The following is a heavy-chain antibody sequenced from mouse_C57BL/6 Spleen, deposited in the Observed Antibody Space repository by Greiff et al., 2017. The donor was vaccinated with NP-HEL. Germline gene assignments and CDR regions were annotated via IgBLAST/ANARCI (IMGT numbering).Heavy chain of an antibody. D-gene: IGHD1-1*01. CDR1: GFTFSSYA. V-gene: IGHV5-4*01. Sequence: EVQGVESGGGLVKPGGSLKLSCAASGFTFSSYAMSWVRQTPEKRLEWVATISDGGSYTYYPDNVKGRFTISRDNAKNNLYLQMSHLKSEDTAMYYCARDYYGSSSGDYYAMDYWGQGTSVTVSS. J-gene: IGHJ4*01. CDR2: ISDGGSYT. CDR3: ARDYYGSSSGDYYAMDY.